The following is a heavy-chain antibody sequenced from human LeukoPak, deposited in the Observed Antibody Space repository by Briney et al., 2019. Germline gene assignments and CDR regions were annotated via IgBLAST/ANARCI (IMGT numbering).Heavy chain of an antibody. CDR3: TRVVEYCGGDCYD. Sequence: GGSLRLSCTSSGFTFGEYTMSWVRQAPGKGLEWVGFIRSKSFAEATEYAASVKGRFTISRDDSNSIAYLQMNSLKTEDTAVYYCTRVVEYCGGDCYDWGQGALVTVSS. J-gene: IGHJ4*02. CDR2: IRSKSFAEAT. V-gene: IGHV3-49*04. CDR1: GFTFGEYT. D-gene: IGHD2-21*01.